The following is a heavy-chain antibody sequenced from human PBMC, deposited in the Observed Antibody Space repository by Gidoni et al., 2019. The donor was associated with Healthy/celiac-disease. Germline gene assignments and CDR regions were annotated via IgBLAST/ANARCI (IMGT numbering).Heavy chain of an antibody. CDR2: SYPGGSDT. V-gene: IGHV5-51*03. CDR3: ARMYSRGWYYFDY. CDR1: GYRFTSYW. Sequence: EVQLVQSGAEVTKPGESLKIPCKGSGYRFTSYWIGWVRQMPGKGLEWMGISYPGGSDTRYSPSFQGQVTISADKSISTAYLQWSSLKASDTAMYYCARMYSRGWYYFDYWGQGTLVTVSS. J-gene: IGHJ4*02. D-gene: IGHD6-19*01.